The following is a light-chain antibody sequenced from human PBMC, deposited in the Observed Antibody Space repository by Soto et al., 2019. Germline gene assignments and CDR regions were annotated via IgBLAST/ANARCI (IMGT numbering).Light chain of an antibody. V-gene: IGKV1-39*01. CDR2: ATS. CDR1: QNIDSF. J-gene: IGKJ4*01. Sequence: DIQLTQSPSSLSASVGDRVTVTCRASQNIDSFLNWYQLRPGKAPKLLMYATSTLQSGVPSRFSGSGSGTHFTLTINSLQPEDFATYYCQQSYSPPPTFGGGTRVELK. CDR3: QQSYSPPPT.